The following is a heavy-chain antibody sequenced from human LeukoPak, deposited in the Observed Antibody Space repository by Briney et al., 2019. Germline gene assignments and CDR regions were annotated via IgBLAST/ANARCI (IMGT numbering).Heavy chain of an antibody. CDR2: IKQDGSEK. CDR1: GFTFSSYW. D-gene: IGHD3-9*01. V-gene: IGHV3-7*01. J-gene: IGHJ4*02. Sequence: GGSLRLSCAASGFTFSSYWMSWVRQAPGKGLEWVANIKQDGSEKYYVDSVKGRFTISRDNAKNSLYLQMNSLRAEDTAVYYCARDRGRYFDWLPNDYWGRGTLVTVSS. CDR3: ARDRGRYFDWLPNDY.